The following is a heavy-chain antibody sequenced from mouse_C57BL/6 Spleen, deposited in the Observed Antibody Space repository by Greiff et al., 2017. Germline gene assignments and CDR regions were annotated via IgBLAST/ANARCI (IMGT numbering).Heavy chain of an antibody. CDR1: GFTFTDYY. J-gene: IGHJ4*01. V-gene: IGHV7-3*01. CDR2: IRNKANGYTT. Sequence: EVMLVESGGGLVQPGGSLSLSCAASGFTFTDYYMSWVRQPPGKALEWLGFIRNKANGYTTEYSAYVKGRFTISRDNSQSILYLQMNALRAEDSATYYGARSGSSYDARDYWGQGTSGTVSS. CDR3: ARSGSSYDARDY.